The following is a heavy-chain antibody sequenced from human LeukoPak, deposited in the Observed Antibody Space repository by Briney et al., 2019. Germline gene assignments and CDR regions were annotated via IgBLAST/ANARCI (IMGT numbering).Heavy chain of an antibody. J-gene: IGHJ4*02. CDR1: GGSISSSSYY. CDR2: IYYSGST. Sequence: SETLSLTCTVSGGSISSSSYYWGWIRQPPGKGLEWIGSIYYSGSTYYNPSLKSRVTISVDTSKNQFSLKLSSVTAADTAVYYCARGHHYYDSSGYFDYWGQGTLVTVSS. D-gene: IGHD3-22*01. V-gene: IGHV4-39*07. CDR3: ARGHHYYDSSGYFDY.